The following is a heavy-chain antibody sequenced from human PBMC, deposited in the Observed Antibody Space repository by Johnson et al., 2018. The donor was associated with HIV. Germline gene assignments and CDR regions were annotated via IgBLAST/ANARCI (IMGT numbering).Heavy chain of an antibody. V-gene: IGHV3-30*14. Sequence: QMQLVESGGGVVQPGRSLRLSCAASGFTFSSNTMHWVRQAPGKGLEWVAVISYDGDNKYYADSVKGRFTISRDNSKNTLYLQMGSLRAEDMAVYYCARRFYDSSGAGFDIWGQGTMVTVSS. CDR3: ARRFYDSSGAGFDI. J-gene: IGHJ3*02. D-gene: IGHD3-22*01. CDR1: GFTFSSNT. CDR2: ISYDGDNK.